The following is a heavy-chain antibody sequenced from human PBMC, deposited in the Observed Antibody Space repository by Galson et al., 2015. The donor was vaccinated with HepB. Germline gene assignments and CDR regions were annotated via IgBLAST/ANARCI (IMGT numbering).Heavy chain of an antibody. V-gene: IGHV3-23*01. CDR1: GFTFSNYD. CDR3: AREGTYCGGDCYPHFDL. CDR2: ISGSGGIT. Sequence: SLRLCCAASGFTFSNYDMSWVRQAPGKGLEWVSGISGSGGITYYADSVKGRFTISRDNSKNTLYLHMNSLRAEDTAVYYCAREGTYCGGDCYPHFDLWGRGTLVTVSS. D-gene: IGHD2-21*02. J-gene: IGHJ2*01.